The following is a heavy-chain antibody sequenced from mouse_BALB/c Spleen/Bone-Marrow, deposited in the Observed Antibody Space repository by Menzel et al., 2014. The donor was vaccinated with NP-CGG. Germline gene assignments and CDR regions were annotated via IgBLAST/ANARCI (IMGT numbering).Heavy chain of an antibody. V-gene: IGHV1-4*01. CDR1: GYTFTNYS. Sequence: QVQLKEPGTELAKPGASVKMSCKASGYTFTNYSMHWVKQRPAQSLEWIGYINPTTDYTEYNQKFKDKATLTADKSSSTAYMHLSSLASEDSAVYYCAWLHDSWGQGTTLTVSS. CDR2: INPTTDYT. CDR3: AWLHDS. J-gene: IGHJ2*01. D-gene: IGHD2-2*01.